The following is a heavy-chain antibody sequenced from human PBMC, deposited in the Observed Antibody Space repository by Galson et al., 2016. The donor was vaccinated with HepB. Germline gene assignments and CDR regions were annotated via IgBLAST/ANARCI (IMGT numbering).Heavy chain of an antibody. V-gene: IGHV3-53*01. CDR2: FYSGDST. D-gene: IGHD5-24*01. CDR1: GFTVSNNY. J-gene: IGHJ6*02. Sequence: SLRLSCAASGFTVSNNYMSWVRQAPGKGVEWVSVFYSGDSTYYADSVKGRFTISRDNSKNTLYLQMNSLRAEDTAVYYCARDPMATRYYYYGMDVWGQGTTVTVS. CDR3: ARDPMATRYYYYGMDV.